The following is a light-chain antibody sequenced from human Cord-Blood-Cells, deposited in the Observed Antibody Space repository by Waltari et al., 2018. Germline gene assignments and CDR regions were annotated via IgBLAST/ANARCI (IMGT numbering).Light chain of an antibody. V-gene: IGKV3-11*01. J-gene: IGKJ1*01. Sequence: IVLTQSQATLSLSPGERATLPCRASQSVSSYLAWYQQKPGQAPRLLIYDASNRATVIPARFSGSGSGTDFTLTISSLEPEDFAVYYCQQRSNWPTFGQGTKVEIK. CDR2: DAS. CDR3: QQRSNWPT. CDR1: QSVSSY.